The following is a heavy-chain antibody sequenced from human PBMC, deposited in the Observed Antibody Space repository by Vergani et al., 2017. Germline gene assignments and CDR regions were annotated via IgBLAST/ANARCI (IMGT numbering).Heavy chain of an antibody. CDR1: GYSFSSYG. CDR2: IGTYGHK. J-gene: IGHJ3*02. Sequence: QVQLVQSGAEVKKPGASVKVSCKASGYSFSSYGITWVRQAPGQGLEWMGWIGTYGHKYEAQKFQGRVTMTTDTSTNTAYLEMRSLTYDDTAVYYCATYMGAGVAFDIWGQGTMVTVSS. D-gene: IGHD3-16*01. CDR3: ATYMGAGVAFDI. V-gene: IGHV1-18*01.